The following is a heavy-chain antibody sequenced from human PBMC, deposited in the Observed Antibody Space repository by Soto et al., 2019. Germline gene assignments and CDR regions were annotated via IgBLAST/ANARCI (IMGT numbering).Heavy chain of an antibody. CDR1: GYTFTGYG. CDR3: ARSGIQLWFFDAFDI. D-gene: IGHD5-18*01. CDR2: INPNSGGT. J-gene: IGHJ3*02. V-gene: IGHV1-2*04. Sequence: GASVKVSCKASGYTFTGYGMHWVRQAPGQGLEWMGWINPNSGGTNYAQKFQGWVTMTRDTSISTAYMEPSRLRSDDTAVYYCARSGIQLWFFDAFDIWGPGTIVTVSS.